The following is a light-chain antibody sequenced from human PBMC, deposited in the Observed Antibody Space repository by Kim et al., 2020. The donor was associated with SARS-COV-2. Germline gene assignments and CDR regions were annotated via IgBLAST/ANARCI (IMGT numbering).Light chain of an antibody. Sequence: LSPGESATLSCRASQSVSSSYLAWYQQKPGQAPRLLIYGASSRATGIPDRFSGSGSGTDFTLTISRLEPEDFAVYYCQKYGSSQVTFGQGTKLEI. CDR1: QSVSSSY. J-gene: IGKJ2*01. CDR2: GAS. V-gene: IGKV3-20*01. CDR3: QKYGSSQVT.